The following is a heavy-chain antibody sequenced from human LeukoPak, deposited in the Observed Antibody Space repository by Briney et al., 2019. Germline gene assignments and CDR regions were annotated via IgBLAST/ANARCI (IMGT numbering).Heavy chain of an antibody. V-gene: IGHV3-74*01. D-gene: IGHD3-22*01. Sequence: ETLSLTCTVSGGSISYSSYYWGWIRQPPGKGLVWVSRINSDGINTSYADSVKGRFTISRDNAKNTLNLQMNSRRAEDTAVYYCARDLGQYYDTSDNWFDPWGQGTLVTVSS. CDR3: ARDLGQYYDTSDNWFDP. CDR2: INSDGINT. CDR1: GGSISYSSYY. J-gene: IGHJ5*02.